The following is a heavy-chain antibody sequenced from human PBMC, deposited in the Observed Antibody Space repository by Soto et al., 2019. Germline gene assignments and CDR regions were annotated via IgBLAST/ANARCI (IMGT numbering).Heavy chain of an antibody. CDR3: ARDVYSGSGDAFDL. V-gene: IGHV1-18*01. Sequence: QVQLVQSGAEVKKPEASVKVSCKTSGYTFHIYGITWVRQAPGRGLEWMGWISTYTGKTDYAQSLQGRVTMTTDTSTGTAYLEVRSLRSDDTAVYFCARDVYSGSGDAFDLWGQGTMVTVSS. CDR1: GYTFHIYG. J-gene: IGHJ3*01. CDR2: ISTYTGKT. D-gene: IGHD6-6*01.